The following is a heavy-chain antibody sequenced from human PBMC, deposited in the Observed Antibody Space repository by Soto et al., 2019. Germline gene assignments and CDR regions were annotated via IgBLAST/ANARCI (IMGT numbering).Heavy chain of an antibody. CDR1: GDSVSNDNYY. Sequence: QVQLQESGPGLVKPSETLSLTCAVSGDSVSNDNYYWSWIRQPPGKGLEWIGYIYYSGTTNYNSYLERRLSVSVDMSKNKFSLKLDSVTGADTVVYFCARSQRGRTAFTFDYWGQGALVSVSS. CDR3: ARSQRGRTAFTFDY. D-gene: IGHD3-16*01. CDR2: IYYSGTT. J-gene: IGHJ4*02. V-gene: IGHV4-61*01.